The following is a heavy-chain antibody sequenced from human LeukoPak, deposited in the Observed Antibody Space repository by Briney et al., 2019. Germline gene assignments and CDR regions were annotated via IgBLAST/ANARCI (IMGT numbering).Heavy chain of an antibody. V-gene: IGHV3-23*01. J-gene: IGHJ4*02. CDR2: ISGSGGST. D-gene: IGHD3-22*01. Sequence: ETLSLTCTVSGGSIRSSYYYWGCIRQPPGKGLEWVSAISGSGGSTYYADSVKGRFTISRDNSKNTLYLQMNSLRAEDTAVYYCAKDSDYDSSGPLGYWGQGTLVTVSS. CDR3: AKDSDYDSSGPLGY. CDR1: GGSIRSSYYY.